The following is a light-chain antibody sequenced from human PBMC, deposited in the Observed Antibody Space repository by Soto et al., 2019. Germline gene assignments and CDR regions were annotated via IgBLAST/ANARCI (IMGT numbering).Light chain of an antibody. CDR3: LKYDSVSLT. CDR1: QGFSNS. V-gene: IGKV1-27*01. CDR2: GAS. J-gene: IGKJ4*01. Sequence: DIQMTQSPSSLTASIGDRFTISCRASQGFSNSLAWYQLKPGKVPTLLIYGASILQSGDPSRFSGSGSGTEFTHTICCLRPEDVATYFCLKYDSVSLTFGGGTKVEIK.